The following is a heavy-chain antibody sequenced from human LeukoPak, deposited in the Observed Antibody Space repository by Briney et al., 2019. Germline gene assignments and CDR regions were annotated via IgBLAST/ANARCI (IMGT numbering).Heavy chain of an antibody. D-gene: IGHD3-10*01. CDR2: ISSSSSYI. Sequence: PGGSLRLSCAASGFTFSSYSMNWVRQAPGKGLEWVSSISSSSSYIYYADSVKGRFTISRDNAKNSLYLQMNSLRVEDTAVYFCAKLDGALVIVPTTMGKKEIKYYYYMDVWGKGTTVTVSS. CDR1: GFTFSSYS. J-gene: IGHJ6*03. V-gene: IGHV3-21*01. CDR3: AKLDGALVIVPTTMGKKEIKYYYYMDV.